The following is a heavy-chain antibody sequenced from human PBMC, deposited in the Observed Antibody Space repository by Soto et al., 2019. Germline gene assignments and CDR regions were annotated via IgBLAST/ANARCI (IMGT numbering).Heavy chain of an antibody. CDR2: IYYSGST. J-gene: IGHJ5*02. D-gene: IGHD6-13*01. Sequence: SETLSLTCTVSGGSISSSSYYWGWIRQPPGKGLEWIGSIYYSGSTYYNPSLKSRVTISVDTSKNQFSLKLSSVTAADTAVYYCERTIAATKGPNWFEPWGQGTLVTVSS. CDR1: GGSISSSSYY. V-gene: IGHV4-39*01. CDR3: ERTIAATKGPNWFEP.